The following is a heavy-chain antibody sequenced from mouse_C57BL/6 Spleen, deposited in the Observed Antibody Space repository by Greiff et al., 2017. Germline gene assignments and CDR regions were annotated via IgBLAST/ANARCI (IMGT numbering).Heavy chain of an antibody. CDR1: GFTFSSYA. CDR2: ISDGGSYT. CDR3: ARDNYSNSVAY. D-gene: IGHD2-5*01. J-gene: IGHJ3*01. V-gene: IGHV5-4*01. Sequence: DVQLVESGGGLVKPGGSLKLSCAASGFTFSSYAMSWVRQTPEKRLEWVATISDGGSYTYYPDNVKGRFTISRDNAKNNLYLQMSHLKSEDTAMYYCARDNYSNSVAYWGQGTLVTVSA.